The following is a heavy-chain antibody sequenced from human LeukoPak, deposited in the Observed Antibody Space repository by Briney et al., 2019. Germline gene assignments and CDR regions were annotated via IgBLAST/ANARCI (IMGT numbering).Heavy chain of an antibody. Sequence: GGSLRLSCAGSGFSFSSYGMHWVRQAPGKGLEWMAFIRSDGSNKYYADSVKGRFTISRDNAKNSLYLQMNSLRAEDTAVYYCAREDSSGYTYWGQGTLVTVSS. V-gene: IGHV3-30*02. CDR2: IRSDGSNK. CDR3: AREDSSGYTY. J-gene: IGHJ4*02. CDR1: GFSFSSYG. D-gene: IGHD3-22*01.